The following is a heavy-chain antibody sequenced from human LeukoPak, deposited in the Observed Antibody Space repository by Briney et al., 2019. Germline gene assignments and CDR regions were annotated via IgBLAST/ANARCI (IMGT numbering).Heavy chain of an antibody. CDR2: INPSGGST. Sequence: ASVKVSCKASGYTFTSYYMHWVRQAPGQGLEWMGIINPSGGSTSYAQKFQGRVTMTRDMSTSTVYMELSSLRSEDTAVYYCARSFGNYYYDSSGYNYWGQGTLVTVSS. D-gene: IGHD3-22*01. CDR3: ARSFGNYYYDSSGYNY. J-gene: IGHJ4*02. CDR1: GYTFTSYY. V-gene: IGHV1-46*01.